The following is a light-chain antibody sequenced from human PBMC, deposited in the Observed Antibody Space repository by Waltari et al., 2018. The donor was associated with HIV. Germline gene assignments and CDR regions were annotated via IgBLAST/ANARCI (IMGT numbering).Light chain of an antibody. Sequence: DIVMTQSPDSLAVSLGERATINCKSSQSILFGSKNENYLAWYQQSPGQTPKLLIYWASARESWVPDRFSGSGSGTNFTLTSSSLQAEDVAVYDCQQYYSASRSFGQGTKLEIK. CDR3: QQYYSASRS. V-gene: IGKV4-1*01. CDR2: WAS. CDR1: QSILFGSKNENY. J-gene: IGKJ2*03.